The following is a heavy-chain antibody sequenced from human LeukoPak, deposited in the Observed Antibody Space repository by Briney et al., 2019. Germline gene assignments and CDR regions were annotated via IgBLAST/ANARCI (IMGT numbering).Heavy chain of an antibody. J-gene: IGHJ6*02. D-gene: IGHD2-2*01. Sequence: GGSLRLSCAASGFTFSSYWMSWVRQAPGKGLEWVANIKQDGSEKYYVDSVKGRFTISRDNAKNSLYLQMNSLRAEYTAVYYCARDCIVVVPAGPGMDVWGQGTTVTVSS. CDR3: ARDCIVVVPAGPGMDV. CDR1: GFTFSSYW. CDR2: IKQDGSEK. V-gene: IGHV3-7*01.